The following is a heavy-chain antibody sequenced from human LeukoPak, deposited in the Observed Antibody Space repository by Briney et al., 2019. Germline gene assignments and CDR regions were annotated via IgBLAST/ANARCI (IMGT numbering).Heavy chain of an antibody. Sequence: SETLPLTCDVSGGSMNNSYWSWIRQPAGEGLEWIGRIYATGSTDYNPSLKSRMTMPIDTSKNQFSLKLTSVTAADTAVYFCARDKALDSDGSGFYYNRGLDCWGQGTLVIVSS. J-gene: IGHJ4*02. CDR3: ARDKALDSDGSGFYYNRGLDC. D-gene: IGHD3-22*01. V-gene: IGHV4-4*07. CDR1: GGSMNNSY. CDR2: IYATGST.